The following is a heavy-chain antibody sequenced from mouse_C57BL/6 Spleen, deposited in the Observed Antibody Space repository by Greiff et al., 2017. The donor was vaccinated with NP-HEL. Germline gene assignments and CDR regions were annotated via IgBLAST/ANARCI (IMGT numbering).Heavy chain of an antibody. CDR1: GYTFTGYW. V-gene: IGHV1-9*01. J-gene: IGHJ3*01. Sequence: QVQLQQSGAELMKPGASVKLSCKATGYTFTGYWIEWVKQRPGHGLEWIGGILPASGSTTYNQKFKGKATFTADKSSTTAYMQLSSLTTEDSAIYACERARQLWSAFGYWGQATLVTV. CDR2: ILPASGST. CDR3: ERARQLWSAFGY. D-gene: IGHD6-1*01.